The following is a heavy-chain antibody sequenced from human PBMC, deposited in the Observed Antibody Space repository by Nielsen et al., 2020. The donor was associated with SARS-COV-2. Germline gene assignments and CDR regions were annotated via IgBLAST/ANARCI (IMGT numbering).Heavy chain of an antibody. J-gene: IGHJ3*02. V-gene: IGHV7-4-1*02. CDR2: INTNTGNP. CDR3: ASWTGTTPNDAFDI. CDR1: GYTFTNYV. Sequence: ASVKVSCKASGYTFTNYVMNWVRQAPGQGLEWMGRINTNTGNPTHAQGFTGRFVFSVDTSVSTAYLQISSLKAEDTAVYYCASWTGTTPNDAFDIWGQGTMVTVSS. D-gene: IGHD1-7*01.